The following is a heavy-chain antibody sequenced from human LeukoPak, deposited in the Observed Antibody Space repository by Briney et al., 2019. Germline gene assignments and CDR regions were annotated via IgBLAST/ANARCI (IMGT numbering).Heavy chain of an antibody. CDR2: IKTDGSST. Sequence: GGSLRLSCAASGFTFSSYWMYWVRHAPGKGLVWVSRIKTDGSSTNYADSVKGRFTISRDNAKNTLYLQMNSLRVEDTAVYYCARGYWRSTVYHLWGQEPLVTVSS. V-gene: IGHV3-74*01. D-gene: IGHD2-8*02. CDR1: GFTFSSYW. CDR3: ARGYWRSTVYHL. J-gene: IGHJ5*02.